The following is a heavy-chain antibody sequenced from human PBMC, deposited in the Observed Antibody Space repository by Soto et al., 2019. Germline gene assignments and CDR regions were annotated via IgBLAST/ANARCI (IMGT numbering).Heavy chain of an antibody. CDR2: ISYDGRNK. V-gene: IGHV3-30*18. D-gene: IGHD2-2*01. J-gene: IGHJ3*02. CDR3: AKFTGRILGYCSSTSCYDAFDI. CDR1: GFTFSSYG. Sequence: QVQLVESGGGVVQPGRSLRLSCAASGFTFSSYGMHWVRQAPGKGLEWVAVISYDGRNKYYADSVKGRFTISRDNSKNTLYLQMNSLRAEDTAVYYCAKFTGRILGYCSSTSCYDAFDIWGQGTMVTVSS.